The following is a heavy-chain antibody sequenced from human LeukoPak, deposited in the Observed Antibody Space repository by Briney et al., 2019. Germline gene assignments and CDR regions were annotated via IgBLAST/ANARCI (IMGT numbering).Heavy chain of an antibody. Sequence: GGSLRLSCAASGFTFSSYSMNWVRQAPGKGLEWVSSISSSSSYIYYADSVKGRFTISRDNAKNSLYLQMNSLRAEDTAVYYCARIRSVAKGYYYYMDVWGKGTTVTVSS. CDR2: ISSSSSYI. V-gene: IGHV3-21*01. CDR1: GFTFSSYS. J-gene: IGHJ6*03. CDR3: ARIRSVAKGYYYYMDV. D-gene: IGHD2-15*01.